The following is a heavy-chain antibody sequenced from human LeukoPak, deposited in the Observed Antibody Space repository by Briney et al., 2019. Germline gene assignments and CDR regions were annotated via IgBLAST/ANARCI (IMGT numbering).Heavy chain of an antibody. V-gene: IGHV4-39*01. CDR2: IYYSGST. CDR3: ARHRIPAADDAFDI. CDR1: GCSISSNSYY. J-gene: IGHJ3*02. D-gene: IGHD6-13*01. Sequence: SETLSLTCTVSGCSISSNSYYWGWIRQPPGKGLEWIGSIYYSGSTYYSPSLKSRVTISVDTSKNQFSLKLNSVTAADTAVYYCARHRIPAADDAFDIWGQGTMVTVSS.